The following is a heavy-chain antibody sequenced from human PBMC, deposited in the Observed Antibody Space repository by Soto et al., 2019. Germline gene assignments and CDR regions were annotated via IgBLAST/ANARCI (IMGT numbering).Heavy chain of an antibody. Sequence: ASVKVSCKDSGYTLTELSMHWVRQAPGKGLEWMGGFDPEDGETIYAQKFQGRVTMTEDTSTDTAYMELSSLRSEDTAVYYCARDPGVGGSYYGALDYWGQGTLVTVSS. V-gene: IGHV1-24*01. CDR1: GYTLTELS. CDR3: ARDPGVGGSYYGALDY. CDR2: FDPEDGET. J-gene: IGHJ4*02. D-gene: IGHD1-26*01.